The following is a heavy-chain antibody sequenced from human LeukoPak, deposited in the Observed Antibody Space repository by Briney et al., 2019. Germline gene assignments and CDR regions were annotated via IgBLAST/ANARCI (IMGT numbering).Heavy chain of an antibody. V-gene: IGHV3-30*02. Sequence: GGSLRLSCAASGFTFSSYGMHWVRQALGKGLEWVAFIRYDGSNKYYADSVKGRFTISRDNSKNTLYLQMNSLRAEDTAVYYCAKDSDYDILTGYYNPFDYWGQGTLVTVSS. CDR3: AKDSDYDILTGYYNPFDY. D-gene: IGHD3-9*01. CDR1: GFTFSSYG. CDR2: IRYDGSNK. J-gene: IGHJ4*02.